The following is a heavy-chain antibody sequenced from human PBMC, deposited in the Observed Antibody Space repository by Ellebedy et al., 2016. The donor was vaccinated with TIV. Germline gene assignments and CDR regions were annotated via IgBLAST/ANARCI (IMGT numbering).Heavy chain of an antibody. CDR2: LSFDGVLM. CDR1: GFSFNTFG. Sequence: PGGSLRPSCAASGFSFNTFGIHWVRQAPGKGLEWVPVLSFDGVLMYYSDSVNDRFTISRDNSKSTLYLQIHGLRPEDTAVYYCAKEYHSRGYGAFFDYWGQGALVTVSS. D-gene: IGHD3-22*01. V-gene: IGHV3-30*18. J-gene: IGHJ4*02. CDR3: AKEYHSRGYGAFFDY.